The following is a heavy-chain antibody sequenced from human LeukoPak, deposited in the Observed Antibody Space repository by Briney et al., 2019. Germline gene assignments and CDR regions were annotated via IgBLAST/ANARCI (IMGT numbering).Heavy chain of an antibody. J-gene: IGHJ6*03. CDR2: ISGSGGST. Sequence: GGSLRLSCAASGFTFSSYGMSWVRQAPGKGLEWVSAISGSGGSTYYADSVKGRFTISRGNSKNTLYLQMNSLRAEDTAVYYCAKVGQLPYYYYYYYMDVWGKGTTVTISS. V-gene: IGHV3-23*01. D-gene: IGHD2-2*01. CDR3: AKVGQLPYYYYYYYMDV. CDR1: GFTFSSYG.